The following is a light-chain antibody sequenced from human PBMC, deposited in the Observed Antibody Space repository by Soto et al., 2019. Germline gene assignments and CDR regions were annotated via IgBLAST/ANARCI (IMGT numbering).Light chain of an antibody. CDR2: RNS. CDR1: RSNVGSNH. V-gene: IGLV1-44*01. CDR3: AAWDDSLNGVV. J-gene: IGLJ2*01. Sequence: QSVLTQPPSASGTPGEWVTISCSGSRSNVGSNHVNWYQQLPGTAPKLLIYRNSQRPSGVPDRLSGSKSGTSASLLIGALQSEDEATYYCAAWDDSLNGVVFGGGTMLTVL.